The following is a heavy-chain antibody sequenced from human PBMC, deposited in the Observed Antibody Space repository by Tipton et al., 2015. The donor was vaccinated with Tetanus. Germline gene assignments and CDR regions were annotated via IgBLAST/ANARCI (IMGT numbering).Heavy chain of an antibody. V-gene: IGHV4-34*01. CDR1: GGSFSAYY. J-gene: IGHJ4*02. CDR3: ARANFESSKKGPFDS. D-gene: IGHD5-24*01. CDR2: IYYSGST. Sequence: TLSLTCAVYGGSFSAYYWSWIRQPPGKALEWIGSIYYSGSTFYHPSLQSRVTISVDTSKNQFSLRLSSVTAADTAVYFCARANFESSKKGPFDSWGQGTLVIVSA.